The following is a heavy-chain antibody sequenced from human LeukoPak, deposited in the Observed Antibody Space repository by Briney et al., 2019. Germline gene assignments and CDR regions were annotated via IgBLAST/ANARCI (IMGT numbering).Heavy chain of an antibody. CDR3: ARDGGDYAAAIYYYYYMDV. CDR2: INTNTGNP. J-gene: IGHJ6*03. CDR1: GYTFTSYA. V-gene: IGHV7-4-1*02. Sequence: ASVKVSCKASGYTFTSYAMNWVRQAPGQGLEWRGWINTNTGNPTYAQGFTGRFVFSLDTSVSTAYLQISSLKAEDTAVYYCARDGGDYAAAIYYYYYMDVWGKGTTVTVSS. D-gene: IGHD2-21*02.